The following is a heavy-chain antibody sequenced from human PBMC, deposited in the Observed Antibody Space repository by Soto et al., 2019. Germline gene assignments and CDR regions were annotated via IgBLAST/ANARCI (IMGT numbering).Heavy chain of an antibody. J-gene: IGHJ1*01. CDR2: INSGSI. CDR3: ARGGEVLTVFSY. V-gene: IGHV3-21*05. D-gene: IGHD3-3*01. Sequence: GGSLRLSCAASGFTFSTYSMNWVRQAPGKGLEWVSYINSGSITYADSVKGRFTISRDNAKNTLYLQMDSLRAEDTAVYYCARGGEVLTVFSYWGKGPWVPVSP. CDR1: GFTFSTYS.